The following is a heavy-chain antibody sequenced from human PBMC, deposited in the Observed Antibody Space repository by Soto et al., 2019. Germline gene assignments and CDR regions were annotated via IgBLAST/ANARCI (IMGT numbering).Heavy chain of an antibody. Sequence: GGSLRLSCAASGFTFSSYAMSWVRQAPGKGLEWVSAISGSVGSTYYADSVKGRFTISRDNSKNTLYLQMNSLRAEDTAVYYCAKRTEYYYGSGSAIFDYWGQGTLVTVSS. D-gene: IGHD3-10*01. V-gene: IGHV3-23*01. CDR2: ISGSVGST. CDR1: GFTFSSYA. CDR3: AKRTEYYYGSGSAIFDY. J-gene: IGHJ4*02.